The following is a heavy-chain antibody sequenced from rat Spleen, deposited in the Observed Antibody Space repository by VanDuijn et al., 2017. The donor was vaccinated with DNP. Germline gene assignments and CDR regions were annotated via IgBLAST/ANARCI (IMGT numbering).Heavy chain of an antibody. D-gene: IGHD1-4*01. V-gene: IGHV5-22*01. CDR3: ARHVLPLRVWDY. CDR2: IRYAGDNK. J-gene: IGHJ2*01. CDR1: GFTFNDFY. Sequence: EVQLVESGGGLVQPGRSLKLSCVASGFTFNDFYMAWVRQTPQKGLEWVASIRYAGDNKEYGDSVRGRFTISRDIAKSTLYLQMNSLRSEDMATYYCARHVLPLRVWDYWGQGVMVTVSS.